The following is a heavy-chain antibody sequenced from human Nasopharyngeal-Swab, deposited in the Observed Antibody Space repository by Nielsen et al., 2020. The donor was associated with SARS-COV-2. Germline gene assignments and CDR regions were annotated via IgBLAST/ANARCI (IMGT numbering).Heavy chain of an antibody. CDR2: ISWNSGSI. V-gene: IGHV3-9*01. J-gene: IGHJ2*01. CDR3: AKEVTGYCSGGSCYSANWYFDL. D-gene: IGHD2-15*01. Sequence: GGSLRLSCAASGFTFDDYAMHWVRQAPGKGLEWVSGISWNSGSIGYADSVKGRFTISRDNAKNSLYLQMNSLGAEDTALYYCAKEVTGYCSGGSCYSANWYFDLWGRGTLVTVSS. CDR1: GFTFDDYA.